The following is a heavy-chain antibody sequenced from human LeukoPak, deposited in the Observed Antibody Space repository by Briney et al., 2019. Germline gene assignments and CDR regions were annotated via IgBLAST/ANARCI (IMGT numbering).Heavy chain of an antibody. CDR1: GFSISGYD. Sequence: GGSLRLSCAASGFSISGYDMHWVRQVRGRGLEWVSVSGAAGGTFYAGSVKGRFTTSRESGKNALYLQMNSLRAGDTAVYYCVRACTDTRCYTPSGLDMWGQGTTVTVSS. D-gene: IGHD2-2*02. CDR3: VRACTDTRCYTPSGLDM. V-gene: IGHV3-13*01. J-gene: IGHJ3*02. CDR2: SGAAGGT.